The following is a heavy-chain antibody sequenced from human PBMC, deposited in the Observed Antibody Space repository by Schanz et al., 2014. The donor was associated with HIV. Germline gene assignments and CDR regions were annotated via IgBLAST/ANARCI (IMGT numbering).Heavy chain of an antibody. V-gene: IGHV1-18*01. Sequence: QVQLVQSGPEVKKPGASVKVSCKASGYTFTSYGVSWVRQAPGQGLEWMGGVIPIFGTANYAQKLQGRVTMTTDTSTTTAYMELRSLRSDDTAVYYCARMGYYDSHGYYYEFGMDVWGQGTTVTVSS. D-gene: IGHD3-22*01. J-gene: IGHJ6*02. CDR3: ARMGYYDSHGYYYEFGMDV. CDR1: GYTFTSYG. CDR2: VIPIFGTA.